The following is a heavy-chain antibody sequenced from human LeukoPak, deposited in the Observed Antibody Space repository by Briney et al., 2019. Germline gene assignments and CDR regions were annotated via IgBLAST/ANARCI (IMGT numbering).Heavy chain of an antibody. Sequence: SETLSLTCTVSGGSISSHYWSWIRQPAGKGLEWIGRIYTSGSTNYNPSLKSRVTISVDKSKNQFSLKLSSVTAADTAVYYCARDAPFVEYSSSSIYYYYMDVWGKGTTVTVSS. CDR3: ARDAPFVEYSSSSIYYYYMDV. V-gene: IGHV4-4*07. J-gene: IGHJ6*03. CDR2: IYTSGST. CDR1: GGSISSHY. D-gene: IGHD6-6*01.